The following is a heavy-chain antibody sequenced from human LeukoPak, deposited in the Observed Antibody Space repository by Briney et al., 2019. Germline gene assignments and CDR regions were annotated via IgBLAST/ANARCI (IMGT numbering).Heavy chain of an antibody. CDR3: ARDGREQLVFYYYYYMDV. CDR1: GLTFSSYA. D-gene: IGHD6-13*01. CDR2: ISYDGSNK. V-gene: IGHV3-30*04. J-gene: IGHJ6*03. Sequence: GGSLRLSCAASGLTFSSYAMHWVRQAPGKGLEWVAVISYDGSNKYYADSVKGRFTISRDNSKNTLYLQMNSLRAEDTAVYYCARDGREQLVFYYYYYMDVWGKGTTVTVSS.